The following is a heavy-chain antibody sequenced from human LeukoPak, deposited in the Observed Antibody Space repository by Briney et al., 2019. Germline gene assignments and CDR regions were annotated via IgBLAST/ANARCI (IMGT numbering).Heavy chain of an antibody. D-gene: IGHD3-9*01. J-gene: IGHJ1*01. CDR2: ISSSSSYI. CDR1: GFTFSSYN. CDR3: ARDSVASPPPYYDILTGYLVPAEYFQH. Sequence: PGGSLRLSCAASGFTFSSYNMNWVRQAPGKGLEWVSSISSSSSYIYYADSVKGRFTISRDSAKNSLYLQMNSLRAEDTAIFYCARDSVASPPPYYDILTGYLVPAEYFQHWGQGTLVTVSS. V-gene: IGHV3-21*01.